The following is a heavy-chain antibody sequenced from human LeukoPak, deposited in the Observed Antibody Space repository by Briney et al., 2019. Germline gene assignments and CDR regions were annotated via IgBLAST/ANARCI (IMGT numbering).Heavy chain of an antibody. CDR3: ARAEEYGGSPWYFDL. CDR1: GGSISSSSYY. J-gene: IGHJ2*01. D-gene: IGHD4-23*01. Sequence: SETLSLTCTVSGGSISSSSYYWGWIRQPPGKGLEWIGSIYYSGSTYYNPSLKSRVTISVDTSKNQFSLKLSSVTAADTAVYYCARAEEYGGSPWYFDLWGRGTLVTVSS. V-gene: IGHV4-39*01. CDR2: IYYSGST.